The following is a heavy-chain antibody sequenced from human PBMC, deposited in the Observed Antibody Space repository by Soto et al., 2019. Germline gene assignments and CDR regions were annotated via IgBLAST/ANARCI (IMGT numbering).Heavy chain of an antibody. CDR2: IDYSGST. D-gene: IGHD3-22*01. CDR1: GGSIIGVGYY. CDR3: ASTYYYDSGGSTGFDY. V-gene: IGHV4-31*03. J-gene: IGHJ4*02. Sequence: SETLSLTCTVSGGSIIGVGYYWSWIRQHPGKGLERIGYIDYSGSTYYNPSLKSRATISVDTSKNQFSLKLSSVTAADTAVYYCASTYYYDSGGSTGFDYWGQGTLVTVSS.